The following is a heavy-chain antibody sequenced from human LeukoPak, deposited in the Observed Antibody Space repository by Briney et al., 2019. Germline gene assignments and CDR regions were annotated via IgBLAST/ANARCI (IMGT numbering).Heavy chain of an antibody. V-gene: IGHV4-39*01. CDR3: ARRSSSSSYNWFDP. CDR2: IYYSGST. Sequence: PSETLSLTCTVSGGSLSSSSYYWGWIRQPPGKGLEWIGSIYYSGSTYYNPSLKSRVTISVDTSKNQFSLKLSSVTAADTAVYYCARRSSSSSYNWFDPWGQGTLVTVSS. CDR1: GGSLSSSSYY. J-gene: IGHJ5*02. D-gene: IGHD6-6*01.